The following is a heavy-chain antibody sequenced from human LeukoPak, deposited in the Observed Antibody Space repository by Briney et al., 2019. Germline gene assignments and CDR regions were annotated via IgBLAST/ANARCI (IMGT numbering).Heavy chain of an antibody. J-gene: IGHJ4*02. CDR2: IIPIFGTA. CDR3: ATNPSNQWLSYYFDY. D-gene: IGHD6-19*01. Sequence: SVKVPCKASGGTFSSYAISWVRQAPGQGLEWMGGIIPIFGTANYAQKFQGRVTITADESTSTAYMELSSLRSEDTAVYYCATNPSNQWLSYYFDYWGQGTLVTVSS. CDR1: GGTFSSYA. V-gene: IGHV1-69*13.